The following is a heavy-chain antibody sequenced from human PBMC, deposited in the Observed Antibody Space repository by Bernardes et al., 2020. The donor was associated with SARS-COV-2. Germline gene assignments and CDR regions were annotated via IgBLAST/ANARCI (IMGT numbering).Heavy chain of an antibody. V-gene: IGHV1-2*02. CDR2: INPLSVGT. CDR1: GYTFTDYY. J-gene: IGHJ5*02. Sequence: ASVKVSCKASGYTFTDYYMHWLRQAPGQGLEWMGWINPLSVGTNYAQKFQGRVTMTSDTSIITAYMELSRLTSDDTAVYYCARGNPLYDFWSGYYPWGQGTLVTVSS. D-gene: IGHD3-3*01. CDR3: ARGNPLYDFWSGYYP.